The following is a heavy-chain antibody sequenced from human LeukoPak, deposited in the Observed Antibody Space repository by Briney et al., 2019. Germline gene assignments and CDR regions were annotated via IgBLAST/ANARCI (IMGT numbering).Heavy chain of an antibody. J-gene: IGHJ4*02. CDR1: GGSISTYS. V-gene: IGHV4-30-2*01. D-gene: IGHD3-22*01. CDR2: IYHSGST. CDR3: ARVVRSSSHYEYYFDS. Sequence: SETLSVTCTVSGGSISTYSWSWIRQPPGKGVEWIGYIYHSGSTYYNPSLKSRVTISVDNSKNQFSLKLSSVTAADTAVYYCARVVRSSSHYEYYFDSWGQGTLVTVSS.